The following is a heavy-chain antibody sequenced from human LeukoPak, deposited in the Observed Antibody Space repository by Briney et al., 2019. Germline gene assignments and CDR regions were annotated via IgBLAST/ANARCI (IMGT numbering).Heavy chain of an antibody. CDR1: GFTFSSYG. D-gene: IGHD2-15*01. CDR2: ISYDGSNK. V-gene: IGHV3-30*18. Sequence: GGSLRLSCAASGFTFSSYGMHWVRQAPGKGLEWVAVISYDGSNKYYADSVKGRFTISRDNSKNTLYLQMNSLRAEDTAVYYCAKSLRELGYCSGDSCYGLYYYYYMDVWGKGTTVTVSS. J-gene: IGHJ6*03. CDR3: AKSLRELGYCSGDSCYGLYYYYYMDV.